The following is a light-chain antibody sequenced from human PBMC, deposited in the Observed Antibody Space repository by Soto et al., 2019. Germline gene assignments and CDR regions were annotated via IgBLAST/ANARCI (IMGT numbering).Light chain of an antibody. V-gene: IGLV1-40*01. CDR3: QSYDSSLSGDYV. Sequence: QPVLTQPPSVSGAPGQRVTISCTGSSSNIGAGYDVHWYQQLPGTAPKLLIYGNSNRPSGVPVRFSGSKSGTSASLAITGLQAEDEADYYCQSYDSSLSGDYVFGTGTKLTVL. CDR2: GNS. J-gene: IGLJ1*01. CDR1: SSNIGAGYD.